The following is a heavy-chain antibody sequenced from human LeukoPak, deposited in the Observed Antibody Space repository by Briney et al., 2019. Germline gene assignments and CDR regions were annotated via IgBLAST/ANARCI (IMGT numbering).Heavy chain of an antibody. CDR2: IYYSGST. J-gene: IGHJ4*02. CDR1: GGSISSYY. V-gene: IGHV4-59*01. D-gene: IGHD1-1*01. CDR3: ARVHNWDFDY. Sequence: SETLSLTCTVSGGSISSYYWNWIRQPPGKGLEWIGYIYYSGSTNYNPSLKSRVTISVDTSKNQFSLKLSSVTAADTAVYYCARVHNWDFDYWGQGTLVTVSS.